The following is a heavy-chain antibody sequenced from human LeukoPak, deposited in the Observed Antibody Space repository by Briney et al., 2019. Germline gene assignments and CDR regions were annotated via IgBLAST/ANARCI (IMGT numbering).Heavy chain of an antibody. CDR1: GGSISSYY. J-gene: IGHJ6*02. Sequence: SETLSLTCTVSGGSISSYYWCWIRQPPGKGLEWLGCSYHRGNTLYNPSLRSRVAISVDTSKNQFSLKLTSMTAADTAVYYCARSPIAAAGYAYYGMDVWGQGTTVTVSS. D-gene: IGHD6-13*01. CDR2: SYHRGNT. V-gene: IGHV4-59*01. CDR3: ARSPIAAAGYAYYGMDV.